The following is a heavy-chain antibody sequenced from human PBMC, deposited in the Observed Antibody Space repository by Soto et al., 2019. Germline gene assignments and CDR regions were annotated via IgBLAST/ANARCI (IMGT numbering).Heavy chain of an antibody. CDR2: IIPIFGTA. J-gene: IGHJ6*02. CDR3: ARFRDRRDIVVVPAAQPYGMDV. CDR1: GGTFSSYA. D-gene: IGHD2-2*01. Sequence: GASVKVSCKASGGTFSSYAISWVRQAPGQGLEWMGGIIPIFGTANYAQKFQGRVTITADESTSTAYMELSSLRSEDTAVYYCARFRDRRDIVVVPAAQPYGMDVWGQGTTVTVSS. V-gene: IGHV1-69*13.